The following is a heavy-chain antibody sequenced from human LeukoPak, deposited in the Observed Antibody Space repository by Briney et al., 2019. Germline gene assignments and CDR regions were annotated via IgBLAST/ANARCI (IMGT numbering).Heavy chain of an antibody. CDR1: GGSINSGSYY. J-gene: IGHJ5*01. D-gene: IGHD6-13*01. V-gene: IGHV4-61*02. CDR3: AREGSSKFGFGS. CDR2: IYTSGNT. Sequence: SETLSLTCTVSGGSINSGSYYWSWIRQPAGEQLEWIGRIYTSGNTNYNPSLKSRVTISVDTSKNQFSLKMNSVTAADTAVYYCAREGSSKFGFGSWGQGTLVTISS.